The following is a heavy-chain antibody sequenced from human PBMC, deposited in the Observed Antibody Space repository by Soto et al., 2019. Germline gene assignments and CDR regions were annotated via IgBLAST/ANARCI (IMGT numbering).Heavy chain of an antibody. CDR2: IYYSGST. CDR3: ARSSTSANYFDY. Sequence: SETLSLTCTVSGGSISSYYWSWIRQPPGKGLEWIGYIYYSGSTNYNPSLKSRVTISVDTSKNQFSLKLSSVTAADAAVYYCARSSTSANYFDYWGQGTLVTVSS. V-gene: IGHV4-59*12. D-gene: IGHD2-2*01. J-gene: IGHJ4*02. CDR1: GGSISSYY.